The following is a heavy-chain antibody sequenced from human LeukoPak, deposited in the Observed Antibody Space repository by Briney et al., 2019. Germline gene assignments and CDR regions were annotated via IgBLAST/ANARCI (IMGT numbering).Heavy chain of an antibody. CDR2: IHPNNGGT. J-gene: IGHJ4*02. Sequence: ASVKVSCKASGFTFTGYFIHWVRQAPGQELEWMGWIHPNNGGTKYAQKFQGRVTITRDTSINTDYMELSRLRSDDTALYYCTRDGFSGAAFDYWGQGTLVTVSS. D-gene: IGHD7-27*01. CDR3: TRDGFSGAAFDY. CDR1: GFTFTGYF. V-gene: IGHV1-2*02.